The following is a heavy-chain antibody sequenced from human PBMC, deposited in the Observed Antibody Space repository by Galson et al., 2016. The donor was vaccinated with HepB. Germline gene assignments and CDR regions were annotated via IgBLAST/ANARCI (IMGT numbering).Heavy chain of an antibody. CDR3: ARDPRKIRYQLLEIYYYYYAMDV. CDR1: GYTFTTYG. Sequence: SVKVSCKASGYTFTTYGISWVRQAPGQGLEWMGWISAYNGNTNYAQKLPGRVTMTIDTSTSTAYMELKSLRSDDTAVYYCARDPRKIRYQLLEIYYYYYAMDVWGQGTTVTVSS. D-gene: IGHD2-2*01. CDR2: ISAYNGNT. V-gene: IGHV1-18*01. J-gene: IGHJ6*02.